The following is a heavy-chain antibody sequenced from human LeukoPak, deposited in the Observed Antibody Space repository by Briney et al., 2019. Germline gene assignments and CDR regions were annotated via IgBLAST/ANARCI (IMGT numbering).Heavy chain of an antibody. CDR1: GFTFNDAW. D-gene: IGHD3-22*01. J-gene: IGHJ3*02. CDR2: IKSETDGETT. CDR3: AAGGVDTTDRAPRQAFAI. Sequence: GGSLRLSCAASGFTFNDAWMNWVRQAPGRGLEWVARIKSETDGETTDYAAPVKGRFTMSRDDSKNMLYLQMNILKTEDTAVYNCAAGGVDTTDRAPRQAFAISGQGSMVTLSS. V-gene: IGHV3-15*01.